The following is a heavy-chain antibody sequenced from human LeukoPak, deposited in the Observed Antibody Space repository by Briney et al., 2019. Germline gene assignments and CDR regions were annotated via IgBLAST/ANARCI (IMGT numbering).Heavy chain of an antibody. CDR2: IYTSGST. Sequence: PSETLSLTCTVSGGSISSNSYYWSWIRQPAGKGLEWIGRIYTSGSTNYNPSLKSRVTISVDTSKNQFSLKLSSVTAADTAVYYCARRGQLLNVSNYYYYYYMDVWGKGTTVTISS. CDR3: ARRGQLLNVSNYYYYYYMDV. CDR1: GGSISSNSYY. J-gene: IGHJ6*03. D-gene: IGHD2-2*01. V-gene: IGHV4-61*02.